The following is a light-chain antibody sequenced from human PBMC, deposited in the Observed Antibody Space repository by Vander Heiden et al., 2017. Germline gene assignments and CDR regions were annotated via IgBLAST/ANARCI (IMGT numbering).Light chain of an antibody. J-gene: IGKJ1*01. V-gene: IGKV1-39*01. CDR1: QSISSY. CDR3: QQSYSNPRT. CDR2: AAS. Sequence: DIQMTQSPSSLSASVGDRVTITCRASQSISSYLNWYQQKPGKAPKLLIYAASSLQSGVPSRFSGSGSGTDFTLTISSLQPEDFATDYCQQSYSNPRTFGQGTKVEIK.